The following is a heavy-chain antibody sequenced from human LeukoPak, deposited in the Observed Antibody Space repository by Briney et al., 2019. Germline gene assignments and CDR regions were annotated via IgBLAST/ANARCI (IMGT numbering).Heavy chain of an antibody. CDR1: GYTFTSYG. CDR3: ARRDSSSWYYYFDY. V-gene: IGHV1-18*01. J-gene: IGHJ4*02. Sequence: GASVKVSCKASGYTFTSYGISWVRQAPGQGLEWMGWISAYNGNTNYAQKLQGRVTMTTDTSTSTAYMELSSLRSEDTAVYYCARRDSSSWYYYFDYWGQGTLVTVSS. D-gene: IGHD6-13*01. CDR2: ISAYNGNT.